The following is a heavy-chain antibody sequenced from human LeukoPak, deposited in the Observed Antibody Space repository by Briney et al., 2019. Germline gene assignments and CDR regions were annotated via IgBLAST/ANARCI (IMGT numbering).Heavy chain of an antibody. CDR1: GGSFSGYY. CDR3: ARHGVYYYDSDRPDY. CDR2: IYYSGST. V-gene: IGHV4-34*01. D-gene: IGHD3-22*01. J-gene: IGHJ4*02. Sequence: SETLSLTCAVYGGSFSGYYWSWIRHPPERGLEWIGSIYYSGSTYYNPSLKSRVTISVDTSKNQFSLKLSSVTAADTAVYYCARHGVYYYDSDRPDYWGQGTLVTVSS.